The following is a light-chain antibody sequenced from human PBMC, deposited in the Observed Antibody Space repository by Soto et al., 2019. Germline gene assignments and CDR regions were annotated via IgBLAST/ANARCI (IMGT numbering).Light chain of an antibody. Sequence: DIQLTQSPSSLSASVGDRVTISCRASQSISNSLNWYQKKPGKAPNLMIYGTSGVNSGVPSRFSGSASETEFPITISSLQPDDFATYYCQKYNSYSTFGQGTKVDIK. CDR3: QKYNSYST. CDR2: GTS. V-gene: IGKV1-5*01. J-gene: IGKJ1*01. CDR1: QSISNS.